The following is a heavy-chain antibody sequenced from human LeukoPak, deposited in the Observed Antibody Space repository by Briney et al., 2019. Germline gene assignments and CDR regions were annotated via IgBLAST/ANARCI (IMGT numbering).Heavy chain of an antibody. V-gene: IGHV4-39*01. J-gene: IGHJ4*02. CDR3: ARGDSSSPGGPVDN. D-gene: IGHD6-13*01. CDR2: IYYSGST. CDR1: GGSISSNSYY. Sequence: PSETLSLTCAVSGGSISSNSYYWGWIRQPPGKGLEWVGSIYYSGSTYSNPSVNSRVTISVYTTKNQFALKLSSVTAADTAVYYCARGDSSSPGGPVDNWGQGTLVTVSS.